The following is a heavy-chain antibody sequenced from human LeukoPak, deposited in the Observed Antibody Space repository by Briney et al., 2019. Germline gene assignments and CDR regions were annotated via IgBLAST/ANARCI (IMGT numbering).Heavy chain of an antibody. CDR2: IYYSGST. J-gene: IGHJ4*02. CDR1: GASVSSGGYY. CDR3: ARRGGSGRSFDY. V-gene: IGHV4-61*08. D-gene: IGHD3-10*01. Sequence: SETLSLTCTVSGASVSSGGYYWSRIRQPPGKGLEWIGYIYYSGSTNYNPSLKSRVTISVDTSKNQFSLKVSSVTAADTAVYYCARRGGSGRSFDYWGQGTLVTVSS.